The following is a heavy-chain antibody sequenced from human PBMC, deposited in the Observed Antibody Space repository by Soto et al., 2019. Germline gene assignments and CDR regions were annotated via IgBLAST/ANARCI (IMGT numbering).Heavy chain of an antibody. CDR2: TYYRSKWSS. CDR3: ARTGDYPVDY. Sequence: SQTLSLTCAISGDSVSSKSAAWHWIRQSPSRGLEWLGRTYYRSKWSSNYAVSVKSRITINPDTSKNQFSLQLRSVTPDDTAIYYCARTGDYPVDYWGQGTLVTVSS. D-gene: IGHD7-27*01. CDR1: GDSVSSKSAA. V-gene: IGHV6-1*01. J-gene: IGHJ4*02.